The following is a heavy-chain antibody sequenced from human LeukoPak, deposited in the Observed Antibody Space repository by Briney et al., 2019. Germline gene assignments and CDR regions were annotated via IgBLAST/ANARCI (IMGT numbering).Heavy chain of an antibody. V-gene: IGHV3-23*01. CDR1: GFTFSSSA. J-gene: IGHJ4*02. CDR2: ISASGGTT. D-gene: IGHD2-2*01. Sequence: GGSLRLSCAASGFTFSSSALSWGRQAPGKGREWVSAISASGGTTYHADSVKVRFSISRDNSKNTRYLQMNSPRGEDTAVYYCAKGSPRPSWIYWGQGTLVTVSS. CDR3: AKGSPRPSWIY.